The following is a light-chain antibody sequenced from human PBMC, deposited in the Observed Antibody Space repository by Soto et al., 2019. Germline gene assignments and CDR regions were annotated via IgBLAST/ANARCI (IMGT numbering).Light chain of an antibody. J-gene: IGLJ1*01. Sequence: QSVLTQPPSASAAPGQKVTISCSGSSSNIGGNSVSWYQQLPGTAPKLLIYDDDKRPSGIPDRFSGSKSGTSATLAITGFQTGDEADYYCGSWDSSLSADVFATGTKVTVL. CDR2: DDD. CDR3: GSWDSSLSADV. V-gene: IGLV1-51*01. CDR1: SSNIGGNS.